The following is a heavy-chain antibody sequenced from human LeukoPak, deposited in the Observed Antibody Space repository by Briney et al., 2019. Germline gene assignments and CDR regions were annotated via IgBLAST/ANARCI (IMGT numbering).Heavy chain of an antibody. CDR3: ARFIAAAGNDAFDI. CDR2: IYYSGST. J-gene: IGHJ3*02. D-gene: IGHD6-13*01. Sequence: SETLSLTCTVSGVSISSYYWSWLRQPPGKGLEWIGYIYYSGSTNYNPSLKSRVTISVDTSKNQFSLKLSSVTAADTAVYYCARFIAAAGNDAFDIWGQGTMVTVSS. V-gene: IGHV4-59*01. CDR1: GVSISSYY.